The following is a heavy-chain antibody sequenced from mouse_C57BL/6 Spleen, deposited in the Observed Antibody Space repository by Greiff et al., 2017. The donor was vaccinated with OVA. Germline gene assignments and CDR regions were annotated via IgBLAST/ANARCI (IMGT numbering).Heavy chain of an antibody. D-gene: IGHD2-4*01. CDR2: INPGRGGT. Sequence: QVQLQQSGAELVRPGTSVKVSCKASGYAFTNYLIEWVKQRPGQGLEWIGVINPGRGGTNYYEQFKGKATLTADNSSSTAYMQLSSLTSEDSAVYFCARGGIYYDYDGRFAYWGQGTLVTVSA. CDR1: GYAFTNYL. V-gene: IGHV1-54*01. CDR3: ARGGIYYDYDGRFAY. J-gene: IGHJ3*01.